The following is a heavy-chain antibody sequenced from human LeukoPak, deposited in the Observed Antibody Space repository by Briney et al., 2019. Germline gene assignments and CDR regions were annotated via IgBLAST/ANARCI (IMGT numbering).Heavy chain of an antibody. CDR3: AILREGTYYYDSSGYN. CDR1: GGSISSSSYY. J-gene: IGHJ4*02. V-gene: IGHV4-39*01. Sequence: SSETLSLTCTVSGGSISSSSYYWGWIRQPPGKGLEWIGSIYYSGSTYYNPSLKSRVTISVDTSKNQFSLKLSSVTAADTAAYYCAILREGTYYYDSSGYNWGQGTLVTVSS. D-gene: IGHD3-22*01. CDR2: IYYSGST.